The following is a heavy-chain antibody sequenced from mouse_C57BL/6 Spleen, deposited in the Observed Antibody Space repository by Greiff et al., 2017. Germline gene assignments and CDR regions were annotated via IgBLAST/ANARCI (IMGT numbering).Heavy chain of an antibody. CDR2: IYPGNSDT. CDR1: GYTFTSYW. Sequence: EVQLQQSGTVLVRPGASVKMSCKTSGYTFTSYWMHWVKQRPGKGLEWIGAIYPGNSDTSYNQKFKGKAKLTAATSASTAYMELSSLTDEDSAVYYCTRRDYDYGWFAYWGQGTLVTVSA. CDR3: TRRDYDYGWFAY. D-gene: IGHD2-4*01. V-gene: IGHV1-5*01. J-gene: IGHJ3*01.